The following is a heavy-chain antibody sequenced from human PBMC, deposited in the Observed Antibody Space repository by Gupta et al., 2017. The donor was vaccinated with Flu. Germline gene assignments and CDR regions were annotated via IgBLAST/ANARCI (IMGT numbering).Heavy chain of an antibody. Sequence: AVYGESFSGFYGSWISQSPGKGLEWIGEINHRGFTNYNPSLKNRVIISIDTSKHQFSLRLTSVTAADTAVYFCARVDIVTTNYFDNGGQGTLVTVSS. D-gene: IGHD5-12*01. V-gene: IGHV4-34*01. CDR2: INHRGFT. CDR3: ARVDIVTTNYFDN. CDR1: GESFSGFY. J-gene: IGHJ4*02.